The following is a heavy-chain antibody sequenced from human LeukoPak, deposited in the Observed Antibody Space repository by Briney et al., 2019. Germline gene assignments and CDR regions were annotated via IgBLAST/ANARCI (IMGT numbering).Heavy chain of an antibody. CDR2: IRSKACGGTT. Sequence: GGSLRLSCAASGFTFGDYAMSWVRQAPGKGLEWVGFIRSKACGGTTEYAASVKGRFTISRDDSKSIAYLQMNSLKTEDTAVYYCTRLAMVRGCYYYMDVWGKGTTVTISS. V-gene: IGHV3-49*04. D-gene: IGHD3-10*01. CDR1: GFTFGDYA. CDR3: TRLAMVRGCYYYMDV. J-gene: IGHJ6*03.